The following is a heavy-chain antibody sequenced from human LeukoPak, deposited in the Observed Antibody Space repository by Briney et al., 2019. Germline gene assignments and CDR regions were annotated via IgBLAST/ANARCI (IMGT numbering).Heavy chain of an antibody. D-gene: IGHD1-7*01. CDR1: GGSFSGYY. CDR2: INHSGST. Sequence: PSETLSLTCAVYGGSFSGYYWSWIRQPPGKGLEWIGEINHSGSTNYNPSLKSRVTISVDTSKNQFSLKLSSVTAADTAVYYCASRGTPLRYYYYGMDVWGQGTTVTVSS. CDR3: ASRGTPLRYYYYGMDV. J-gene: IGHJ6*02. V-gene: IGHV4-34*01.